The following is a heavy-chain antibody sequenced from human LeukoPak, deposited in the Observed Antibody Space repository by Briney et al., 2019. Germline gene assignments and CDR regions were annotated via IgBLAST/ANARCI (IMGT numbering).Heavy chain of an antibody. V-gene: IGHV3-48*04. CDR3: ARDGEYYYDSSGLMGAFDI. Sequence: GGSLRLSCAASGFTFSSYSMNWVRQAPGKGLERVSYISSSGSTIYYADSVKGRFTISRDNAKNSLYLQMNSLRAEDTAVYYCARDGEYYYDSSGLMGAFDIWGQGTMVTVSS. D-gene: IGHD3-22*01. CDR1: GFTFSSYS. J-gene: IGHJ3*02. CDR2: ISSSGSTI.